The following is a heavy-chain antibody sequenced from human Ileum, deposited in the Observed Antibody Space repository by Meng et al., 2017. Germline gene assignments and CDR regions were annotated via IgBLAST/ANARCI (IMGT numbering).Heavy chain of an antibody. D-gene: IGHD1-1*01. Sequence: GGSLRLSCAASGFSFSNYEMNWVRQAPGKGLEWVSHISSNGNTIWYADSVEGRFTISRDNAKNSLYLQMNSLRVEDTAAYYCTSSFWYKFDYWGQGIMVTVSS. J-gene: IGHJ4*02. CDR1: GFSFSNYE. CDR2: ISSNGNTI. CDR3: TSSFWYKFDY. V-gene: IGHV3-48*03.